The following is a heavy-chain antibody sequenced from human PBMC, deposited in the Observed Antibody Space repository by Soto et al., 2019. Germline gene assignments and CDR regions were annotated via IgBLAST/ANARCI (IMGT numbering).Heavy chain of an antibody. J-gene: IGHJ6*02. V-gene: IGHV3-23*01. D-gene: IGHD1-20*01. CDR3: ARDNWNGAYYGLDV. CDR1: QFTFNIDA. CDR2: MSGSGASI. Sequence: EVQLLESGGGLVQSGESLTLSCVASQFTFNIDAMTWVRQAPGKGLEWVSSMSGSGASIYYAASVRGRFTISRDKSKTTLYLQMNSLRAEDTAVYWCARDNWNGAYYGLDVWGQGTTVTV.